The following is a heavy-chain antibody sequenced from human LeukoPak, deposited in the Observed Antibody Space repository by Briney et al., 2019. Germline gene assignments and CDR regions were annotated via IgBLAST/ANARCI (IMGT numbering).Heavy chain of an antibody. Sequence: GGSLRLSCAASGFTFSSYAMHWVRQAPGKGLEWVAVISYDGSNKYYADSVKGRFTISRDNSKNMLYLQMNSLRAEDTAVYYCARTYYYGSGSYRYDAFDIWGQGTMVTVSS. CDR3: ARTYYYGSGSYRYDAFDI. CDR2: ISYDGSNK. V-gene: IGHV3-30-3*01. J-gene: IGHJ3*02. D-gene: IGHD3-10*01. CDR1: GFTFSSYA.